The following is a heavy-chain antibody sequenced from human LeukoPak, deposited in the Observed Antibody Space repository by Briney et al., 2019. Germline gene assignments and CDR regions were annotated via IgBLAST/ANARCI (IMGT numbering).Heavy chain of an antibody. D-gene: IGHD3-16*01. CDR2: ISGSGTTK. CDR3: ATHSGGN. Sequence: GGSLRLSCAASGFTFSAYEMNWVRQAPGKGLESVSYISGSGTTKSYADSVKGRFTISRDNAKNLVFLQMNSLRAEDTAVYYCATHSGGNWGQGTLVTVSS. J-gene: IGHJ4*02. CDR1: GFTFSAYE. V-gene: IGHV3-48*03.